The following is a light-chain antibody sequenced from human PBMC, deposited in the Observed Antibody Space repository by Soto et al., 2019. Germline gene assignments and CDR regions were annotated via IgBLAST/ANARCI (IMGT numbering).Light chain of an antibody. CDR2: AAS. J-gene: IGKJ2*01. Sequence: DIQMTQSPSSVSASEGDRVTITCRASQGISSSLAWYQQKPGKAPKLLIYAASSLQSGVPSRFSGSGSGTDFSLPISSLQPEDFATYYCQQANSFPYTFGQGTKLEIK. CDR1: QGISSS. CDR3: QQANSFPYT. V-gene: IGKV1-12*01.